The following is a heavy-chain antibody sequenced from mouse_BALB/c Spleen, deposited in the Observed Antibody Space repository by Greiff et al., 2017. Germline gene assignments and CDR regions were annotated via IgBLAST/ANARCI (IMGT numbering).Heavy chain of an antibody. CDR2: ISSGGSYT. CDR3: ARHGSGYYAMDY. V-gene: IGHV5-9-3*01. CDR1: GFTFSSYA. Sequence: EVQLVESGGGLVKPGGSLKLSCAASGFTFSSYAMSWVRQTPEKRLEWVATISSGGSYTYYPDSVKGRFTISRDNAKNTLYLQMSSLRSEDTAMYYCARHGSGYYAMDYWGQGTSVTVSS. J-gene: IGHJ4*01.